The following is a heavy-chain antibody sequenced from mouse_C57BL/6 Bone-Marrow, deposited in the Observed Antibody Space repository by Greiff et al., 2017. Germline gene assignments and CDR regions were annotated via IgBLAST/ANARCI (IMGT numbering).Heavy chain of an antibody. Sequence: EVQLQQSGPELVKPGASVKISCKASGYSFTGYYMNWVKQSPEKSLEWIGEINPSTGGTTYNQKFKAKATLTVDKSSSTAYMQLKSLTSEDSAVYYCARSGGSSYERAMDYWGQGTSVTVSS. V-gene: IGHV1-42*01. CDR2: INPSTGGT. CDR1: GYSFTGYY. D-gene: IGHD1-1*01. J-gene: IGHJ4*01. CDR3: ARSGGSSYERAMDY.